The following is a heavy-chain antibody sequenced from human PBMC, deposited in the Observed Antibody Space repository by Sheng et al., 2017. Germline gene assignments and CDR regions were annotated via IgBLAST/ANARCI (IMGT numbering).Heavy chain of an antibody. D-gene: IGHD3-10*01. CDR2: ISPDGTIT. J-gene: IGHJ4*02. V-gene: IGHV3-74*01. CDR3: TRDYGGASAY. Sequence: EVQLVESGGGLVQPGGSLRLSCAASRFTFSTFWMHWVRQAPGKGLVWVSHISPDGTITDYADSVKGRFTVSRDNAKNTLYLQMNSLKADDTAMYYCTRDYGGASAYWGQGAPVTVSS. CDR1: RFTFSTFW.